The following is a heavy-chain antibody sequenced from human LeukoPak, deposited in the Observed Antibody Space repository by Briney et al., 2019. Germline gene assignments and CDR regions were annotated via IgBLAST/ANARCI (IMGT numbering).Heavy chain of an antibody. J-gene: IGHJ3*02. CDR2: ISWNSGSI. Sequence: GGSLRLSCAASGFTFSTFAMSWVRQPPGKGLEWVSGISWNSGSIGYADSVKGRFTISRDNAKNSLYLQMNSLRAEDTALYYCAKVTPRSQPSAFDIWGQGTMVTVSS. CDR1: GFTFSTFA. CDR3: AKVTPRSQPSAFDI. D-gene: IGHD1-14*01. V-gene: IGHV3-9*01.